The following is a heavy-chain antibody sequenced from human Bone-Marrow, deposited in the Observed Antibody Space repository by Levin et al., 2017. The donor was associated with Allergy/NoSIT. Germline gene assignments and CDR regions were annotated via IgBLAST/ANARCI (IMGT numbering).Heavy chain of an antibody. V-gene: IGHV1-18*01. CDR1: GYTFSSYD. D-gene: IGHD3-16*01. CDR2: ISSDNGNT. Sequence: RGESLKISCKVSGYTFSSYDISWVRQAPGQGLEWMGWISSDNGNTKYPKKLEGRVTMTTDTSTSTAYLELRSLRSDDTAVYYCARDTSLELDLWGQGTVVTVSS. CDR3: ARDTSLELDL. J-gene: IGHJ5*02.